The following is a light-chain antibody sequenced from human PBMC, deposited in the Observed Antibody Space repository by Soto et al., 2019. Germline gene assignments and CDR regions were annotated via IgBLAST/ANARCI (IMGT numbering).Light chain of an antibody. CDR3: QQYGSSPPWT. CDR1: QSVSSN. CDR2: GAS. J-gene: IGKJ1*01. Sequence: EIVLPQSPATLSLSPGERATLSCRASQSVSSNLAWYQQKPGQAPRLLIYGASTRATGIPARFSGSGSGTEFTLTISSLQSEDFAVYYCQQYGSSPPWTFGQGTKVDIK. V-gene: IGKV3-15*01.